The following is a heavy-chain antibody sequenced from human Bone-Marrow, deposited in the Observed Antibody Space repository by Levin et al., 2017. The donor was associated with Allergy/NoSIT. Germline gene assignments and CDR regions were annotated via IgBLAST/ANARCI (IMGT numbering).Heavy chain of an antibody. Sequence: VASVKVSCAASGFTVSSNYMSWVRQAPGKGLEWVSVIYSGGDTKYTESVKGRFTISRDNSKNTLYLQMNSLRAEDTAVYYCAKCSGWYGKGYFDLWGRGTLVTVSS. CDR1: GFTVSSNY. D-gene: IGHD6-19*01. J-gene: IGHJ2*01. CDR3: AKCSGWYGKGYFDL. V-gene: IGHV3-53*01. CDR2: IYSGGDT.